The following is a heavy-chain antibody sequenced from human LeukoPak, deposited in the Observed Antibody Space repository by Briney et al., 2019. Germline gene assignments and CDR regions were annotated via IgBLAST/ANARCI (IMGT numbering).Heavy chain of an antibody. CDR2: ISGSGGST. J-gene: IGHJ4*02. CDR3: AEIGSNLIY. Sequence: PGGSLRLSCAASGFTFNNYAMSWVRQAPGKGLEWVSAISGSGGSTYYADSVKGRFTISRDNSKNTLFLQMNSLRAEDTAVYYCAEIGSNLIYWGQGTLVTVSS. CDR1: GFTFNNYA. D-gene: IGHD4-23*01. V-gene: IGHV3-23*01.